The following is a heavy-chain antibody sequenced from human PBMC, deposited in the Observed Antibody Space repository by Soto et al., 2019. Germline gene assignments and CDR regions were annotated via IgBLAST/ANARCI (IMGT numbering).Heavy chain of an antibody. Sequence: SETLSLTCAVYGGSFSGYYWSWIRQPPGKGLEWIGEINHSGSTNYNPSLKSRVTISVDTSKNQFSLKLSSVTAADTAVYYCARDLEFSVRGVTGMDVWGQGTTVTVSS. D-gene: IGHD3-10*02. CDR1: GGSFSGYY. CDR2: INHSGST. J-gene: IGHJ6*02. V-gene: IGHV4-34*01. CDR3: ARDLEFSVRGVTGMDV.